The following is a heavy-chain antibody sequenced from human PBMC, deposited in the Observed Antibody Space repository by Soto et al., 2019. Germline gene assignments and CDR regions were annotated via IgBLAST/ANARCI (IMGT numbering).Heavy chain of an antibody. CDR3: ARATTSLWFGEVLCWFDP. V-gene: IGHV1-69*13. D-gene: IGHD3-10*01. CDR1: GGTFSSYA. CDR2: IIPIFGTA. Sequence: SVKVSCKASGGTFSSYAISWVRQAPGQGLEWMGGIIPIFGTANYAQKFQGRVTITADESTSTAYMELSSLRSEDTAVYYCARATTSLWFGEVLCWFDPWGQGTLVTVSS. J-gene: IGHJ5*02.